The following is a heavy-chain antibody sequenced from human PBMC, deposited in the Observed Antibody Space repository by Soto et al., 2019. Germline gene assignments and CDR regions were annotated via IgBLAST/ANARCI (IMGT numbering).Heavy chain of an antibody. J-gene: IGHJ6*02. CDR1: GGTFSSYT. CDR3: ARDRMAARPYYYYYYGMDV. V-gene: IGHV1-2*04. D-gene: IGHD6-6*01. CDR2: INPNSGGT. Sequence: GASVKVSCKASGGTFSSYTISWVRQAPGQGLEWMGWINPNSGGTNYAQKFQGWVTMTRDTSISTAYMELSRLRSDDTAVYYCARDRMAARPYYYYYYGMDVWGQGTTVTVSS.